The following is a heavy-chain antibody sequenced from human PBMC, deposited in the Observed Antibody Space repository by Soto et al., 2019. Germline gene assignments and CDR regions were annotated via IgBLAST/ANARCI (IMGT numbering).Heavy chain of an antibody. Sequence: QVQLRQSGAEVKKPGASVKVSCKASGYTFTSYGISWVRQAPGQGLEWMGWISPYNGNTNYAQKVQGRVTMTTDTSTTTAYMELRSLRSDDTAVYYCARRGGITMVRGAMYIDYWGQGTLVTVSS. CDR2: ISPYNGNT. CDR1: GYTFTSYG. J-gene: IGHJ4*02. D-gene: IGHD3-10*01. V-gene: IGHV1-18*01. CDR3: ARRGGITMVRGAMYIDY.